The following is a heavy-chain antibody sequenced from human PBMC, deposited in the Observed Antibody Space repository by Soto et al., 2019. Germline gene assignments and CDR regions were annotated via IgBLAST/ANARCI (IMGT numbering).Heavy chain of an antibody. D-gene: IGHD3-10*01. V-gene: IGHV1-69*01. CDR3: AVAMVREILIFESSGMHV. CDR2: IIPNFDTP. CDR1: GGSLNNYA. J-gene: IGHJ6*02. Sequence: QVHLVQSGAEVKKPGSSVKVSCKTSGGSLNNYAVSWVRQAPGQGLEWMGGIIPNFDTPNYAQKFQDRVTITADESTSTVYMELRSLRSNDTAVYYCAVAMVREILIFESSGMHVWGQGTTVIVSS.